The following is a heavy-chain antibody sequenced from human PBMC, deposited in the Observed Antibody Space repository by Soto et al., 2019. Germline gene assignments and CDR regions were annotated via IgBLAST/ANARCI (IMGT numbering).Heavy chain of an antibody. CDR3: ARADFWSGYYYFDY. J-gene: IGHJ4*02. D-gene: IGHD3-3*01. V-gene: IGHV4-59*01. Sequence: PSETLSLTCTVSGGSISSYYWSWNRQPPGKGLEWIGYIYYSGSTNYNPSLKSRVTISVDTSKNQFSLKLSSVTAADTAVYYCARADFWSGYYYFDYWGQGTLVTVSS. CDR1: GGSISSYY. CDR2: IYYSGST.